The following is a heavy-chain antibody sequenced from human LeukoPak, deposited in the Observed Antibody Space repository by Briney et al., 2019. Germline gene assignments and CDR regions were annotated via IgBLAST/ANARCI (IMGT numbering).Heavy chain of an antibody. Sequence: ASVKVSCKASGYTFTSYDINWVRQATGQGLEWIGWINPNSGDTNYAQKFQGRVTMTRDTSISTAYMELSRLRSDDTAVYYCARVRYRLAETYIDYWGQGTLVTVSS. CDR2: INPNSGDT. J-gene: IGHJ4*02. D-gene: IGHD3-16*01. CDR1: GYTFTSYD. V-gene: IGHV1-2*02. CDR3: ARVRYRLAETYIDY.